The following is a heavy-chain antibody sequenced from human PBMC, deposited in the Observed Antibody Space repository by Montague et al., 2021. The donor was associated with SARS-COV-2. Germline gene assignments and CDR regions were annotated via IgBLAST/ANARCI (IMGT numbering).Heavy chain of an antibody. CDR2: ISGYNGNT. J-gene: IGHJ4*02. Sequence: SVKVSCKASGYTFTSYGIIRVRQAPGQGLEWMGWISGYNGNTNYAQKLQGRVTMTTDTSTNTAYMELRSLKSDDTAVYYCARDPLRVEGYWGQGTLVTVSS. CDR1: GYTFTSYG. D-gene: IGHD3-3*01. CDR3: ARDPLRVEGY. V-gene: IGHV1-18*01.